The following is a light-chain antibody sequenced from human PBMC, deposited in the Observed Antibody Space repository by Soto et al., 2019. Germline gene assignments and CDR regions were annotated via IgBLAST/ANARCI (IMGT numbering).Light chain of an antibody. CDR2: KAS. CDR3: QQYYSYPWT. CDR1: QSISSW. V-gene: IGKV1-5*03. J-gene: IGKJ1*01. Sequence: DIPMTQSPSTLSASVGDRVTITCRASQSISSWLAWYQQKPGKAPKLLIYKASSLESGVPSRFSGSGSGTEFTLTSSTLQPDDFATYYCQQYYSYPWTFGQGTKVEIK.